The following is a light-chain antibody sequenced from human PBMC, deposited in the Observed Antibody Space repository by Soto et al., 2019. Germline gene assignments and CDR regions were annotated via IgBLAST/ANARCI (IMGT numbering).Light chain of an antibody. Sequence: QSALTQPASVSGSPGQSITISCTGTSSDVGGYNFVYWYQQHPGKAPKLMIYEVTDRPSGVSNRFSGSKSGSTASLTISGLQAEDAADYYCSSYTSRNTLAFGGGTKLTVL. V-gene: IGLV2-14*01. J-gene: IGLJ2*01. CDR2: EVT. CDR3: SSYTSRNTLA. CDR1: SSDVGGYNF.